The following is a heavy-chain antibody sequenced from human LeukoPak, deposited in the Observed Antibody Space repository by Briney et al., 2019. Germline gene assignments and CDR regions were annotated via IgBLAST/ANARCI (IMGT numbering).Heavy chain of an antibody. CDR1: GFTFSSYA. V-gene: IGHV3-30-3*01. D-gene: IGHD3-10*01. CDR2: ISYDGSNK. Sequence: QSGGSLRLSCAASGFTFSSYAMHWVRQAPGKGLEWVAVISYDGSNKYYADSVKGRFTISRDNSKNTLYLQMNSLRAEDTAVYYCARDGVSMVRGVIISLSFDYWGQGTLVTVSS. J-gene: IGHJ4*02. CDR3: ARDGVSMVRGVIISLSFDY.